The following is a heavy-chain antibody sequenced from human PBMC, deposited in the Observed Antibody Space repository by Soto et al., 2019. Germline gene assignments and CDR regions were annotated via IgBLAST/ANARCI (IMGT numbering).Heavy chain of an antibody. J-gene: IGHJ6*02. CDR3: VRHLWSGYYLDPAYYYGMDV. CDR2: IYPGDSDT. V-gene: IGHV5-51*01. CDR1: GYSFTSYW. Sequence: GESLKISCKGSGYSFTSYWIGWVRQMPGKGLEWMGIIYPGDSDTRYSPSFQGQVTISADKSISTAYLQWSSLKASDTAMYYCVRHLWSGYYLDPAYYYGMDVWGQGTTVTVSS. D-gene: IGHD3-3*01.